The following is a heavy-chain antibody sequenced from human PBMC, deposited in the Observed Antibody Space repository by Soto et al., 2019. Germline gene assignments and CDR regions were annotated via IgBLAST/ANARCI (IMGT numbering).Heavy chain of an antibody. CDR3: AKDLLDIVVVVAATPVPQGPLDY. Sequence: PGGSLRLSCAASGFTFSSYAMSWVRQAPGKGLEWVSAISGSGGSTYYADSVKGRFTISRDNSKNTLYLQMNSLRAEDTAVYYCAKDLLDIVVVVAATPVPQGPLDYWGQGTLVTVSS. V-gene: IGHV3-23*01. J-gene: IGHJ4*02. CDR1: GFTFSSYA. CDR2: ISGSGGST. D-gene: IGHD2-15*01.